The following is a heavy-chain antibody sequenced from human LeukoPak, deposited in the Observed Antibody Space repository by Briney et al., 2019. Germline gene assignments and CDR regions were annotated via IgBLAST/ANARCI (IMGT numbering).Heavy chain of an antibody. J-gene: IGHJ4*02. CDR1: VLIVSSNY. Sequence: GGSLRVSCASFVLIVSSNYMICVPQAPGKGLEWVSTIYSDGKPYYADSLKGRFTISRDNSKNTLYHRMNSLRAEDTAIYYFARAIQSHLLKGYFEYWGQGALVTVSS. D-gene: IGHD2-2*01. CDR2: IYSDGKP. V-gene: IGHV3-53*01. CDR3: ARAIQSHLLKGYFEY.